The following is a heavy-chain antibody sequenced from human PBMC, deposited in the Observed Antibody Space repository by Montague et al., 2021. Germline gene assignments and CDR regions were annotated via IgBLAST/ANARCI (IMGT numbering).Heavy chain of an antibody. J-gene: IGHJ6*02. V-gene: IGHV4-39*01. CDR3: ARRCYGDPQTDPEPANCALDV. CDR2: MFYRGNT. D-gene: IGHD1-14*01. CDR1: GVSIGEKSFY. Sequence: SETLSLTCSVSGVSIGEKSFYWGWVRQAPRRGLEWIGHMFYRGNTYYNPSLQSRVSISVDTSKNQFSLTLTSVTASDTAVYYCARRCYGDPQTDPEPANCALDVWGQGTSVT.